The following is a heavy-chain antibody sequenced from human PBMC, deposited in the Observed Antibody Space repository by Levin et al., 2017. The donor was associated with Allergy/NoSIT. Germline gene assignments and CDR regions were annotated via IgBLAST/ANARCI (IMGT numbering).Heavy chain of an antibody. Sequence: GGSLRLSCAASGFTFSNYGMHWVRQAPGKGLEWVAVISYDGSNKYYADSVKGRFTISRDNSKNTLYLQMNSLRAEDTAVYYCAKAGIAAAVNNWFDPWGQGTLVTVSS. D-gene: IGHD6-13*01. CDR1: GFTFSNYG. V-gene: IGHV3-30*18. CDR2: ISYDGSNK. J-gene: IGHJ5*02. CDR3: AKAGIAAAVNNWFDP.